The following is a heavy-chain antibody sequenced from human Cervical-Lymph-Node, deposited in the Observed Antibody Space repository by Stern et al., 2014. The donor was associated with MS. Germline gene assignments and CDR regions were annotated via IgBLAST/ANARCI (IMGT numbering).Heavy chain of an antibody. V-gene: IGHV5-51*03. Sequence: EVQLEESGAEVKKPGESLKISCKTSGYTFISYWIGWVRQMPGRGLEWMGIIYPGDSHTRYSPPFQGQVTISVDKSISTAYLQWSSLKASDTAIYYCARRSWDYRREYYFDFWGQGTLVTVSS. D-gene: IGHD4-11*01. J-gene: IGHJ4*02. CDR2: IYPGDSHT. CDR3: ARRSWDYRREYYFDF. CDR1: GYTFISYW.